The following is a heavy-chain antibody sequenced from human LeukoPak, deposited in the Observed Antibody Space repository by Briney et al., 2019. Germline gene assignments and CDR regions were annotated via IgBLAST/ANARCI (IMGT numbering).Heavy chain of an antibody. CDR1: GGSISSGGYS. Sequence: SETLSLTCAVSGGSISSGGYSWSWIRQPPGKGLEWIGYIYHSGSTYYNPSLKSRVTISVDTSKNQFSLKLSSVSAADTAVYYCARHHTYWNYFDYWGQGTLVTVSS. CDR3: ARHHTYWNYFDY. J-gene: IGHJ4*02. D-gene: IGHD1-1*01. CDR2: IYHSGST. V-gene: IGHV4-30-2*01.